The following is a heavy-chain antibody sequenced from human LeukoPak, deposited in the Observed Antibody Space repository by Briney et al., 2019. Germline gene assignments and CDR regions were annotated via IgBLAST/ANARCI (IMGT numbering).Heavy chain of an antibody. CDR2: IYSGGST. D-gene: IGHD5-18*01. Sequence: GGSLTLSCAASAFTVSSNYMSWVRQAPGKGLEWVSGIYSGGSTYYANSVKGGFTISRDTSKNALYLQMNSLRAEDTAVYYCARVQLWFGYSWFDPWGQGTLVTVSS. CDR3: ARVQLWFGYSWFDP. V-gene: IGHV3-53*01. CDR1: AFTVSSNY. J-gene: IGHJ5*02.